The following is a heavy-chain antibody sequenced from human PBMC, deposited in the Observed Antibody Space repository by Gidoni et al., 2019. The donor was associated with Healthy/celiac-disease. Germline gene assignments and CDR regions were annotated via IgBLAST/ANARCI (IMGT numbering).Heavy chain of an antibody. CDR1: GFTFDDYT. J-gene: IGHJ4*02. CDR3: AKDGGGDLGYFDY. Sequence: EVQLVESGGVVVQTGGSLRLSCAASGFTFDDYTLHWVRQAPGKGLELVSLISWDGGSTYYADSVKGRFTISRDNSKNSLYLQMNSLRTEDTALYYCAKDGGGDLGYFDYWGQGTLVTVSS. D-gene: IGHD2-21*02. CDR2: ISWDGGST. V-gene: IGHV3-43*01.